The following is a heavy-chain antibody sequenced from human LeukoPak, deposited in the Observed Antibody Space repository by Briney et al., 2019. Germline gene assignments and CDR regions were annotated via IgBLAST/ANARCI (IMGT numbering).Heavy chain of an antibody. V-gene: IGHV4-38-2*01. D-gene: IGHD3-10*01. Sequence: SETLSLTCAVSGYSISSGYYWAWIRRPPGKGREWIGSIYHSGNTYYNPSLKSRVTISVDTSKHQFSLKLSSVTAADTAVYYCARRLTMVRGVDYWGQGTLVTVSS. CDR3: ARRLTMVRGVDY. J-gene: IGHJ4*02. CDR2: IYHSGNT. CDR1: GYSISSGYY.